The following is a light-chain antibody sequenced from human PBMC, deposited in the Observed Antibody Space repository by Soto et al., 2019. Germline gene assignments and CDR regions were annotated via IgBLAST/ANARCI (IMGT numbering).Light chain of an antibody. CDR2: VAS. CDR3: QQYGSSPIT. CDR1: QSVSSNY. V-gene: IGKV3-20*01. J-gene: IGKJ5*01. Sequence: EIVLTQSPGTLSLSPGERATLSCRASQSVSSNYLAWYQQKPGQAPRVLIYVASSRATGIPDRFSGSGSGTDFTLTISRLEPEDFAVYYCQQYGSSPITFGQGTPLEIK.